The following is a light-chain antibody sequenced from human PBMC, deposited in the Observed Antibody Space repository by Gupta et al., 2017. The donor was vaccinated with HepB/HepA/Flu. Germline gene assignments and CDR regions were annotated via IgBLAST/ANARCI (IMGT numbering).Light chain of an antibody. Sequence: QSALTQPASVSGSPGQSITISCTGTSSDVGSYNLVSWYQQYPGKTPKVMIYEVNKRPSGVSNRFSGSKSGNTASLTISGLQAEDEADYYCCSYAGTSTPLVFGGGTKLTVL. CDR1: SSDVGSYNL. V-gene: IGLV2-23*02. CDR3: CSYAGTSTPLV. CDR2: EVN. J-gene: IGLJ2*01.